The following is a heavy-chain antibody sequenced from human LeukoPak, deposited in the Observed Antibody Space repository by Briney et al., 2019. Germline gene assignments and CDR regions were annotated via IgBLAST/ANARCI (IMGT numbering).Heavy chain of an antibody. CDR3: ARRTAKWNHRSPECDP. CDR1: VGSISGDF. V-gene: IGHV4-59*08. CDR2: IYFGGTT. D-gene: IGHD1-14*01. J-gene: IGHJ5*01. Sequence: SETLSLTCTVSVGSISGDFWCWIRPPPRKGLEWTGDIYFGGTTYYKTSLKSRVTISLRKSTNQLSLNLTTVTAADTAEYFCARRTAKWNHRSPECDPWGQGTLVIVS.